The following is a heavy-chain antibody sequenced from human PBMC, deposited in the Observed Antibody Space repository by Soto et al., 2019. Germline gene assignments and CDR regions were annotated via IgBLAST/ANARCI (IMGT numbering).Heavy chain of an antibody. CDR2: IYYSGST. CDR3: ARGRPQKGGYCSSTSCYSYYYYMDV. J-gene: IGHJ6*03. CDR1: GGSISSYY. D-gene: IGHD2-2*01. Sequence: SETLSVTCTVSGGSISSYYWSWIRQPPGKGLEWIGYIYYSGSTNYNPSLKSRVTISVDTSKNQFSLKLSSVTAADTAVYYCARGRPQKGGYCSSTSCYSYYYYMDVWGKGTTVTVSS. V-gene: IGHV4-59*01.